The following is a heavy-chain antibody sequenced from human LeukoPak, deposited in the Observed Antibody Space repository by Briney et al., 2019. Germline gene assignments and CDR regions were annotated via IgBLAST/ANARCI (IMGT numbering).Heavy chain of an antibody. Sequence: GGSLRLSCAASGFTFSSYGMHWVRQAPGKGLEWVAVIWYDGSNKYYADSVKGRFTISRDNSKNSLYLQINSLRAEDTAIYYCATYDYVWGRYRLAQSDYWGQGTLVTVSS. J-gene: IGHJ4*02. CDR3: ATYDYVWGRYRLAQSDY. CDR2: IWYDGSNK. D-gene: IGHD3-16*02. CDR1: GFTFSSYG. V-gene: IGHV3-33*03.